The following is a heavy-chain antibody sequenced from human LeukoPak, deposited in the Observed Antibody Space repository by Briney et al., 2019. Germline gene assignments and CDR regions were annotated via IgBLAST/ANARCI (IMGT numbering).Heavy chain of an antibody. D-gene: IGHD1-26*01. CDR2: IIPIFGTA. Sequence: GASVKVSCKASGYTFTGYYMHWVRQAPGQGLEWMGRIIPIFGTANYAQKFQGRVTITTDESTSTAYMELSSLRSEDTAVYYWAVGYYYYMDVWGKGTTVTVSS. J-gene: IGHJ6*03. V-gene: IGHV1-69*05. CDR3: AVGYYYYMDV. CDR1: GYTFTGYY.